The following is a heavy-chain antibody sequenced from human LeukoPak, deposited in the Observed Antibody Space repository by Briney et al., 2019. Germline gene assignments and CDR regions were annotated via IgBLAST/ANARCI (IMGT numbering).Heavy chain of an antibody. Sequence: GGPLRLSCGACGFPLSSHAMLGVRQARGKGLECVSAISGGSTYYAASVKGRFTIFRDDSKNILYLQMNTLRAEDTAVYYCVKDWSRWAFDIWGQGTMVTVSS. CDR2: ISGGST. D-gene: IGHD3-3*01. CDR1: GFPLSSHA. V-gene: IGHV3-23*01. J-gene: IGHJ3*02. CDR3: VKDWSRWAFDI.